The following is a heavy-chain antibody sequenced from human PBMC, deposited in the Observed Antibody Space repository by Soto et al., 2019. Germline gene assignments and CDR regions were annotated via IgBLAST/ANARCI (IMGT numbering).Heavy chain of an antibody. Sequence: QVQLVESGGGVVQPGRSLRLSCAASGFTFSIYGMHWVRQAPGKGLEWVAVIWYDGSNKYYADSVKGRFTISRDNSKNPLYLQMNSLRAEDTAVYYCARESGYYFDYWGQGTLVTVSS. CDR2: IWYDGSNK. V-gene: IGHV3-33*01. D-gene: IGHD3-10*01. J-gene: IGHJ4*02. CDR3: ARESGYYFDY. CDR1: GFTFSIYG.